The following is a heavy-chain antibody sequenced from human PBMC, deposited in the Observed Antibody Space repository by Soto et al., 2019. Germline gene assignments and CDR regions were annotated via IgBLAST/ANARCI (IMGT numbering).Heavy chain of an antibody. CDR3: ARESDH. CDR2: ISGSGGGT. Sequence: GGSLRLSCAASGFTFSSYAMSWVRQAPGKGLEWVSTISGSGGGTYYADSMKGRFTISRDNSKSTLYLQMYSLRVEDTAVYYCARESDHWGQGTLVTVSS. V-gene: IGHV3-23*01. CDR1: GFTFSSYA. J-gene: IGHJ4*02.